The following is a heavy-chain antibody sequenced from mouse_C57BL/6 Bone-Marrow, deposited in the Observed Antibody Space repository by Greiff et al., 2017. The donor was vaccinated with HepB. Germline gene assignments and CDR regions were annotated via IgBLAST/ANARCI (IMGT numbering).Heavy chain of an antibody. D-gene: IGHD1-1*01. V-gene: IGHV1-19*01. CDR1: GYTFTDYY. J-gene: IGHJ1*03. Sequence: EVKLQESGPVLVKPGASVKMSCKASGYTFTDYYMNWVKQSQGKSLEWIGVINPYNGGTSYNQKFKGKATLTVDKSSSTAYMELNRLTSEDSAVYYCARPYYGWYFDVWGTGTTVTVSS. CDR3: ARPYYGWYFDV. CDR2: INPYNGGT.